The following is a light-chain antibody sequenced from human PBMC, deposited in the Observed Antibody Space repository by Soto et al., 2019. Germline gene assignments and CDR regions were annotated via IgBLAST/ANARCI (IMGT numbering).Light chain of an antibody. CDR2: GAT. J-gene: IGKJ1*01. V-gene: IGKV1-6*01. CDR3: LQDYNYPRT. Sequence: QMTHPPSSPFAPVGDRGTITFRASQDIRTELGWYQQKPGKAPKLLIYGATTLQSGVPSRFSGSGSGTDFTLTISGLQPEDFATYYCLQDYNYPRTFGQGTKV. CDR1: QDIRTE.